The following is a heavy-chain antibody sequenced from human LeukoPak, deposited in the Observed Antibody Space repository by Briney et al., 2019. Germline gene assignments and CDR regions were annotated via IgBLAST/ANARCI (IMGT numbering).Heavy chain of an antibody. CDR1: GGSFSGYY. Sequence: SSETLSLTCAVYGGSFSGYYWSWIRQPPGKGLEWIGEINHSGSTNYNPSLKSRVTTSVDTSKNQFSLKLSSVTAADTAVYYCARRTDYFDYWGQGTLVTVSS. V-gene: IGHV4-34*01. CDR3: ARRTDYFDY. D-gene: IGHD1-1*01. CDR2: INHSGST. J-gene: IGHJ4*02.